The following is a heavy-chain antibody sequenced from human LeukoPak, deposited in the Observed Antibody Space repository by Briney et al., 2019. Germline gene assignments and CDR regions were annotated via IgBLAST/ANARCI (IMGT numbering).Heavy chain of an antibody. CDR1: GFTFSSYS. V-gene: IGHV3-48*04. D-gene: IGHD3-22*01. CDR3: ARESPYDSDAFDI. CDR2: ISSSSSTI. Sequence: GGSLRLSCAASGFTFSSYSMNWVRQAPGKGLEWVSYISSSSSTIYYADSVKGRFTISRDNAKNSLYLQMNSLRAEDTAVYYCARESPYDSDAFDIWGQGTMVTVSS. J-gene: IGHJ3*02.